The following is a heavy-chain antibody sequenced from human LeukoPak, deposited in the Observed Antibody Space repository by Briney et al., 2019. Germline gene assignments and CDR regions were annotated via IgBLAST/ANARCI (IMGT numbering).Heavy chain of an antibody. CDR3: ARGIGYCSSTSCRHWFDP. D-gene: IGHD2-2*01. J-gene: IGHJ5*02. CDR2: IIPILDIA. V-gene: IGHV1-69*10. CDR1: GGTFSSYT. Sequence: SVKVSCKASGGTFSSYTISWVRQAPGQGLEWMGGIIPILDIANYAQKFQGRVTITADKSTSTAYMELSSLRSEDTAVYYCARGIGYCSSTSCRHWFDPWGQGTLVTVSS.